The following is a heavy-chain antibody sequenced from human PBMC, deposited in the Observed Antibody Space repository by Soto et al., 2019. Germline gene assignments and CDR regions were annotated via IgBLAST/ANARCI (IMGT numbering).Heavy chain of an antibody. Sequence: ASVKVSCKAAGDTFTSYYMHWVRQAPGQGLEWMGIINPSGGSTSYAQKFQGRVTMTRDTSTSTVYMELSSLRSEGTAVYYCARDSPPYYYHSSGYYDPALGYYYYGMDVWGQGTTVTVSS. J-gene: IGHJ6*02. CDR3: ARDSPPYYYHSSGYYDPALGYYYYGMDV. D-gene: IGHD3-22*01. CDR2: INPSGGST. V-gene: IGHV1-46*01. CDR1: GDTFTSYY.